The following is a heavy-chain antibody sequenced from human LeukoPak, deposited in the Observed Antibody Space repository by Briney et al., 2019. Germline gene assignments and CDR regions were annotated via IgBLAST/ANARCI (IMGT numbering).Heavy chain of an antibody. V-gene: IGHV3-21*04. Sequence: GGSLRLSCAASGFTFSRNAMNWVRQAPGKGLEWVSFISSSSNYMSYADSVKGRFTISRDNAKNSLYLQMSSLRAEDTAVYFCAKDRTGYSYGYFLSPWGQGTLVTVSS. CDR3: AKDRTGYSYGYFLSP. J-gene: IGHJ5*02. CDR1: GFTFSRNA. CDR2: ISSSSNYM. D-gene: IGHD5-18*01.